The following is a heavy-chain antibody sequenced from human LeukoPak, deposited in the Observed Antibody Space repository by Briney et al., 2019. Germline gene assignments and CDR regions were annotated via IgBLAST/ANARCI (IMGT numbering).Heavy chain of an antibody. CDR1: GYTFTGYY. J-gene: IGHJ4*02. D-gene: IGHD6-25*01. V-gene: IGHV1-2*02. Sequence: ASVKVSCKASGYTFTGYYMHWVRQAPGQGLEWMGWINPNSGGTNYAQKFQGRVTMTRDTSISTAYLEMTRLRSDDTAVYYCAREEAATPSDFDYWGQGTLVTVSS. CDR3: AREEAATPSDFDY. CDR2: INPNSGGT.